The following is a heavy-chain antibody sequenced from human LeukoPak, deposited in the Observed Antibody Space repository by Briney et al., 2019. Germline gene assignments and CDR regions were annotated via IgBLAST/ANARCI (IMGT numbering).Heavy chain of an antibody. CDR3: AKGMAAAGIFVY. D-gene: IGHD6-13*01. CDR2: ISGSGGST. CDR1: GFAFSTFA. Sequence: GGSLRLSCAASGFAFSTFAMSWVRQAPGKGLDWVSSISGSGGSTYYADSVKGRFTISRDSSKNTLYLQMNSLRAEDTAIYYCAKGMAAAGIFVYWGQGTLVTVSS. V-gene: IGHV3-23*01. J-gene: IGHJ4*02.